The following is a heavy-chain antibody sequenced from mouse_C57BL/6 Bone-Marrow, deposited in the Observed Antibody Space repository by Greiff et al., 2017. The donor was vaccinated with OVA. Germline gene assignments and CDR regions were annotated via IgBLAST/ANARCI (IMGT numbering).Heavy chain of an antibody. CDR1: GYTFTSYW. CDR2: IDPNSGGT. CDR3: ARDYGSKYFDV. J-gene: IGHJ1*03. V-gene: IGHV1-72*01. Sequence: VQLQQPGAELVKPGASVKLSCKASGYTFTSYWMHWVKQRPGRGLEWIGRIDPNSGGTNYNEKFKSKATLTVDKPSSPAYMQLSSLTAEDAAVYDCARDYGSKYFDVWGTGTTVTVSS. D-gene: IGHD1-1*01.